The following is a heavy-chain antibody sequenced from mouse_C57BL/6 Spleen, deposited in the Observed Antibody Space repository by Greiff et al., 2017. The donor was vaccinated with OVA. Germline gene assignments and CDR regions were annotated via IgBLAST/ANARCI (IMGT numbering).Heavy chain of an antibody. CDR3: ARGMVTRAMDY. CDR1: GYTFTSYW. D-gene: IGHD2-2*01. V-gene: IGHV1-55*01. CDR2: IYPGSGST. J-gene: IGHJ4*01. Sequence: QVQLQQPGAELVKPGASVKMSCKASGYTFTSYWITWVKQRPGQGLEWIGEIYPGSGSTNYNEKFKSKATLTVDTSSSTAYMQLSSLTSEDSAVYYCARGMVTRAMDYWGQGTSVTVSS.